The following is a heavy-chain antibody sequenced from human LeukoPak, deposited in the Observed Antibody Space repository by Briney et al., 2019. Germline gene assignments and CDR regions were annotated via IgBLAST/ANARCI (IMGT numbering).Heavy chain of an antibody. D-gene: IGHD4-17*01. Sequence: SETLSLTCGVDGGSFTASYWSWIRQSPGKGLEWIGEINHSGSTNYNPSLKSRVTISVDTSKNQFSLKLSSVTAADTAVYYCARSKPGGTTVTLYYMDVWGKGTTVTVSS. J-gene: IGHJ6*03. CDR3: ARSKPGGTTVTLYYMDV. V-gene: IGHV4-34*01. CDR2: INHSGST. CDR1: GGSFTASY.